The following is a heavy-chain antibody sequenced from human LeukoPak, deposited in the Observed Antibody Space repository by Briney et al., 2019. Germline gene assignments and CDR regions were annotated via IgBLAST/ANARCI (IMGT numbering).Heavy chain of an antibody. J-gene: IGHJ6*03. CDR1: GGSFSGYY. CDR3: ARNAYYYYMDV. V-gene: IGHV4-34*01. CDR2: INHSGST. Sequence: SETLSLTCAAYGGSFSGYYWSWIRQPPGKGVEWIGEINHSGSTNYNPSPKSRVTISVDTSKNQFSLKLSSVTAPDTAVYYCARNAYYYYMDVWGKGTTVTVSS.